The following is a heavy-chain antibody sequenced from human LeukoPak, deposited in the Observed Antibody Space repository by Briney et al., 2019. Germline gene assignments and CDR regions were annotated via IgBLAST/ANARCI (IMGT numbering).Heavy chain of an antibody. V-gene: IGHV3-23*01. CDR1: GFTFSNYA. CDR2: ISDSDDST. Sequence: PGGSLRLSCAASGFTFSNYAMNWVRQAPGKGLEWVSIISDSDDSTYYADSVKGRFTISRDNSKNTLYLQMNSLRAEDTAIYYCAKDGYCSGGSCYSDYWGQGTLVTASS. D-gene: IGHD2-15*01. CDR3: AKDGYCSGGSCYSDY. J-gene: IGHJ4*02.